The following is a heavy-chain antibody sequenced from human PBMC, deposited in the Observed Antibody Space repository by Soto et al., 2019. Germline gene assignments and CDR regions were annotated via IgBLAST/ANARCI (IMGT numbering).Heavy chain of an antibody. CDR1: GFSVSSNY. Sequence: GGSLRLSCVASGFSVSSNYMGWVRQAPGKGPEWVSGIYSGDATFYADSVKGRFTISKDNSMNTLYLQMDSLRVEDTAVYYCARPTSSGFIYFWGQGTLVTVS. D-gene: IGHD3-22*01. J-gene: IGHJ4*02. V-gene: IGHV3-53*01. CDR2: IYSGDAT. CDR3: ARPTSSGFIYF.